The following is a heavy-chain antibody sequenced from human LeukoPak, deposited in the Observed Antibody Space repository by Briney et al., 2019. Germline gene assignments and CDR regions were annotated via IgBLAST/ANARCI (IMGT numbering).Heavy chain of an antibody. CDR3: ARESGSWPNNYYYYYMAL. V-gene: IGHV3-21*01. CDR1: GFTFSSYE. D-gene: IGHD6-13*01. CDR2: ISSSSSYI. Sequence: GGSLRLSCAASGFTFSSYEMNWVRQAPGKGLEWVSSISSSSSYIYCADSVKGRFTISRDNAKNSLYLQMNSLRAEDTAVYYCARESGSWPNNYYYYYMALWAKGPTRPVS. J-gene: IGHJ6*03.